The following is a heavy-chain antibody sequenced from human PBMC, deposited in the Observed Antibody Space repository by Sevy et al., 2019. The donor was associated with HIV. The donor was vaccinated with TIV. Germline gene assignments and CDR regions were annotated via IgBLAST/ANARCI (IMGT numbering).Heavy chain of an antibody. CDR1: GGSISSYY. J-gene: IGHJ6*03. V-gene: IGHV4-59*01. CDR2: IYYSGST. Sequence: SETLSLTCTVSGGSISSYYWSWIRQPPGKGLEWIGYIYYSGSTNYNPSLKSRVTISVDTSKNQFSLKLSSVTAADTAVYYCARDSLVRVRGVLYYYYMDVWGKGTTVTVSS. D-gene: IGHD3-10*01. CDR3: ARDSLVRVRGVLYYYYMDV.